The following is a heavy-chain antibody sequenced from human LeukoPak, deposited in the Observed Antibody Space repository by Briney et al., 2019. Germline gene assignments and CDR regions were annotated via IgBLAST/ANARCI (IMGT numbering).Heavy chain of an antibody. CDR2: IYPGDSDT. CDR1: GYSFTSYW. V-gene: IGHV5-51*01. CDR3: ARSERYYDILTGYYPLHYYYYGMDV. Sequence: GESLRISCKGSGYSFTSYWIGWVRQMPGEGLEWMGIIYPGDSDTRHSPSFQGQVTISADKSISTAYLQWSSLKASDTAMYYCARSERYYDILTGYYPLHYYYYGMDVWGQGTTVTVSS. J-gene: IGHJ6*02. D-gene: IGHD3-9*01.